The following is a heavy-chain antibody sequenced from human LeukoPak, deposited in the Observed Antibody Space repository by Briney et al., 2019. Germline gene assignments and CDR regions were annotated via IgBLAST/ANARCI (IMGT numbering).Heavy chain of an antibody. CDR1: GGSISSSSYY. CDR3: ARLWRADIDY. CDR2: IYDSVGT. V-gene: IGHV4-39*01. J-gene: IGHJ4*02. Sequence: SETLSLTCTVSGGSISSSSYYWGWIRQPPGKGLEWIGSIYDSVGTYYNPSLKSRALISADTSKNQCTLRLSSVTAADTAVYYCARLWRADIDYGGQGTLVIVSS. D-gene: IGHD1-1*01.